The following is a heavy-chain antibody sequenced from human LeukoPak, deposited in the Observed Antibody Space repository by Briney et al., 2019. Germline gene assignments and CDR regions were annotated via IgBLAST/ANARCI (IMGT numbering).Heavy chain of an antibody. CDR2: ISSSGTAT. J-gene: IGHJ3*02. Sequence: PGGSLRLSCTASGFTFDDYYITWIRQVPGKGLDWVAYISSSGTATYYADSVKGRFTVSRDNAKNSLYLQMDSLKAEDTAMYYCARPARSGIYYPDAFENWGQGTMVTVSS. CDR1: GFTFDDYY. V-gene: IGHV3-11*04. D-gene: IGHD3-10*01. CDR3: ARPARSGIYYPDAFEN.